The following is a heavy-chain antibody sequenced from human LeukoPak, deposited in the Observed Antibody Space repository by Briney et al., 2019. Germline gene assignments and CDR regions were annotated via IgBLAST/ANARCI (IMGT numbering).Heavy chain of an antibody. Sequence: GGSLRLSCAASGFTFSSYDMHWVRQATGKGLEWVSAIGTAGDTCYPGSVKGRFTISRENAKNSLYLQMNSLRAGDTAVYYCARAPPMLYADYYGMDVWGQGTTVTVSS. D-gene: IGHD2-8*01. CDR3: ARAPPMLYADYYGMDV. J-gene: IGHJ6*02. CDR2: IGTAGDT. V-gene: IGHV3-13*01. CDR1: GFTFSSYD.